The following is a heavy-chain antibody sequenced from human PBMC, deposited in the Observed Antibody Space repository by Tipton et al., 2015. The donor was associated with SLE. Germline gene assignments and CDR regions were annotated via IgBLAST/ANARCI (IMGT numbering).Heavy chain of an antibody. V-gene: IGHV4-59*11. D-gene: IGHD6-19*01. CDR1: GVSRSSHY. CDR3: AKHKAVPEN. CDR2: IHSSGTT. Sequence: TLSLTCTVSGVSRSSHYWSWIRQSPGKGLEWIGYIHSSGTTNYNPSLRGRVTVSVDTSKNQFSLHLSSVTAADTAIYYCAKHKAVPENWGQGTLVTVS. J-gene: IGHJ4*02.